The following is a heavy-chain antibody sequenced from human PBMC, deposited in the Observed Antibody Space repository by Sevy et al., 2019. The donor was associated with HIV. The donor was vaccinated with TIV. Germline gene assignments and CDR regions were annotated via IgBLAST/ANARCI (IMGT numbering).Heavy chain of an antibody. Sequence: GGSLRLSCAASGFTFSTYDIHWVRQAPGKGLEWVAVISYDGSNKYYPDSVKGRLTISRDNSKNTLYLQMNSLRAEDTALYYCAKERSIAAAGSRYFDYWGQGTLVTVSS. CDR3: AKERSIAAAGSRYFDY. CDR2: ISYDGSNK. V-gene: IGHV3-30*18. CDR1: GFTFSTYD. J-gene: IGHJ4*01. D-gene: IGHD6-13*01.